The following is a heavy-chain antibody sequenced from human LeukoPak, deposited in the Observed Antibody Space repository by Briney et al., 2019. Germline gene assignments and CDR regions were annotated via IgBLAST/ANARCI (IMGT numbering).Heavy chain of an antibody. V-gene: IGHV3-74*01. D-gene: IGHD3-10*01. Sequence: QPGGSLRLSCAASGFTFSNYWVHWVRQAPGKGLVWVSRINRDGSTTNCADSVKGRFTVSRDNAKNTLNLQMNSLRAEDTAVYYCARDKKSGESSEIDYWGQGTLVTVSS. CDR3: ARDKKSGESSEIDY. CDR2: INRDGSTT. CDR1: GFTFSNYW. J-gene: IGHJ4*02.